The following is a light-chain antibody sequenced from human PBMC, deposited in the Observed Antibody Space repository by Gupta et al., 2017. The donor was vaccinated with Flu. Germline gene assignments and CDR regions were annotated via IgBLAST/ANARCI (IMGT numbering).Light chain of an antibody. CDR2: EDN. V-gene: IGLV6-57*03. Sequence: NFMLTQPHPVSESPGKTVTIPCTRSSGSIASNYVQWYQHRPGSAPTTVIYEDNQRPSGVPDRFSGSIDSSSNSASLTISGLKTEDEADYYCQSYDSSNHVVFGGGTKLTVL. CDR3: QSYDSSNHVV. CDR1: SGSIASNY. J-gene: IGLJ2*01.